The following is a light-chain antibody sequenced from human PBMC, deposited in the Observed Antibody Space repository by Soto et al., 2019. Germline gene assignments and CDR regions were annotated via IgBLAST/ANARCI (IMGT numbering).Light chain of an antibody. CDR2: DTS. CDR1: QSVSRY. CDR3: QHRSNWPPG. Sequence: DIVLTQSPATLSVSPGERVTLSCRASQSVSRYLAWYQQKPGQAPRLLIYDTSNRATGIPARFSGSGSGTDFFLSISSLAPEDFAVYYCQHRSNWPPGFGQGTRLEIK. J-gene: IGKJ5*01. V-gene: IGKV3-11*01.